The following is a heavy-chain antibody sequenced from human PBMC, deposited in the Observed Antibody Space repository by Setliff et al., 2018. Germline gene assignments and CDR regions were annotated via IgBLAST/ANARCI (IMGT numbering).Heavy chain of an antibody. J-gene: IGHJ4*02. CDR2: TIPIFGTT. Sequence: SVKVSCKASGGTFSDYGISWVRQAPGQGLEWMGGTIPIFGTTDYAQKFQGRVTIITDESTSTAFMQLSSLRSEDTAVYFCTTSRAPRVVLAADFDLWGQGTLVTVSS. D-gene: IGHD2-21*01. CDR1: GGTFSDYG. CDR3: TTSRAPRVVLAADFDL. V-gene: IGHV1-69*05.